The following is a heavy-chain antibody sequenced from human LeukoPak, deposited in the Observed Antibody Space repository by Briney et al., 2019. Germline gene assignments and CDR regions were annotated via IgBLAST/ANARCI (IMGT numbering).Heavy chain of an antibody. J-gene: IGHJ6*03. CDR2: ISWDGGST. V-gene: IGHV3-43D*03. D-gene: IGHD3-10*01. Sequence: GGSLRLSCAASGFTFDNYAMQWVRQAPGKGLEWVSLISWDGGSTYYADSVKGRFTISRDNSKNSPYLQMNSLRAEDTALYYCASLLWFGDSDYYYMDVWGKGTTVTVSS. CDR3: ASLLWFGDSDYYYMDV. CDR1: GFTFDNYA.